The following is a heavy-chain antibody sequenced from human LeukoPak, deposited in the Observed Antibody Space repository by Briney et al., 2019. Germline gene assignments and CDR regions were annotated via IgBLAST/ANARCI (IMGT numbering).Heavy chain of an antibody. CDR2: IKQDGREK. CDR1: GFTFSSYW. Sequence: GGSLRLSCAASGFTFSSYWMSWVRQAPGKGLEWVANIKQDGREKYYVDSVKGRFTISRDNAKNSLYLQMNSLRAEDTAVYYCARVYCSSASCLRGGSDYWGQGTLVTVSS. CDR3: ARVYCSSASCLRGGSDY. V-gene: IGHV3-7*01. J-gene: IGHJ4*02. D-gene: IGHD2-2*01.